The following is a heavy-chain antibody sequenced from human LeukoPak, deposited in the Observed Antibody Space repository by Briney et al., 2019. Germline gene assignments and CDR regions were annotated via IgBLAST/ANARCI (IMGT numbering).Heavy chain of an antibody. CDR1: GYTFTSYD. D-gene: IGHD3-9*01. V-gene: IGHV1-8*01. CDR2: MYPNSGNT. Sequence: ASVKVSCKASGYTFTSYDINWVRQATGQGLEWMGWMYPNSGNTGYAQKFQGRVTMTRNTSISTAYMELSSLRSEDTAVYYCARGEEYYDILTGYSIGGWFDYWGQGTLVTVSS. CDR3: ARGEEYYDILTGYSIGGWFDY. J-gene: IGHJ4*02.